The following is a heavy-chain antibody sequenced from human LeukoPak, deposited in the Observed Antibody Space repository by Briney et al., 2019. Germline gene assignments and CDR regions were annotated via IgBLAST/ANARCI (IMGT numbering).Heavy chain of an antibody. Sequence: GGSLRLSCAASGFMFSDYGMHWLRQAPGKGLEWVAFIRYDETIKYYADSVKGRFTISRDNSKNTLYLQMNSLRAEDTAVYYCARAPYCGGDCYSSGYSSPHRVGKNEYFQHWGQGTLVTVSS. CDR3: ARAPYCGGDCYSSGYSSPHRVGKNEYFQH. J-gene: IGHJ1*01. V-gene: IGHV3-30*02. D-gene: IGHD2-21*02. CDR1: GFMFSDYG. CDR2: IRYDETIK.